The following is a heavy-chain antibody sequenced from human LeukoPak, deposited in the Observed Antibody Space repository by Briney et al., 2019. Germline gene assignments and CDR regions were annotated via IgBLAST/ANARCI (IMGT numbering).Heavy chain of an antibody. CDR1: GFTFSSYS. Sequence: GGSLRLSCAASGFTFSSYSMNWVRQAPGKGLEWVSSISSSSSYIYYADSVKGRFTISRDNAKNSLYLQMNSLRAEDTAVYYCARAADCSGGSCYSYYYYYYMDVWGKGTTVTVSS. D-gene: IGHD2-15*01. V-gene: IGHV3-21*01. J-gene: IGHJ6*03. CDR2: ISSSSSYI. CDR3: ARAADCSGGSCYSYYYYYYMDV.